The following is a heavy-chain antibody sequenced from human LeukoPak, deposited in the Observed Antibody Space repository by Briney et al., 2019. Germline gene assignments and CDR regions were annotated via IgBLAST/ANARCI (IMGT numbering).Heavy chain of an antibody. V-gene: IGHV3-74*01. CDR3: ARDGVLRYFDWLSLGYFDY. CDR1: GFTFSSYW. CDR2: INIDGSST. Sequence: PVGSLRLSCAASGFTFSSYWMHWVRQAPGKGLVWVSRINIDGSSTSYADSVKGRFTISRDNAKNTLYLQMNSLRAEDTAVYYCARDGVLRYFDWLSLGYFDYWGQGTLVTVSS. J-gene: IGHJ4*02. D-gene: IGHD3-9*01.